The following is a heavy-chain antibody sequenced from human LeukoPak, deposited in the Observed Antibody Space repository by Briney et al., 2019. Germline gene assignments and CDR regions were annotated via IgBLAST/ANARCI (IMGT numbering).Heavy chain of an antibody. V-gene: IGHV3-23*01. J-gene: IGHJ4*02. CDR2: ISGSGGST. Sequence: GGSLRLSCAASGFTFSSYAMNWVRQAPGKGLEWVSGISGSGGSTYYADSVKGRFTISRDNSKNTLYLQMNSLRAEDTAVYYCARDQGSGWPDYWGQGTLVTVSS. D-gene: IGHD6-19*01. CDR1: GFTFSSYA. CDR3: ARDQGSGWPDY.